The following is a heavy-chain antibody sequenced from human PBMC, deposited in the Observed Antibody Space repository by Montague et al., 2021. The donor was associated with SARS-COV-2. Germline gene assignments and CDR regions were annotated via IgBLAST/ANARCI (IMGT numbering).Heavy chain of an antibody. J-gene: IGHJ4*02. Sequence: PALVKPTQTLTLTCTFSGFSLTTNGVGVGWIRQPPGKALEWVALIYWDDDKRFSPSLKTRLTISKDTSKKQVVLTLADMDPVDTATYFCVRGSHSENSGYFVPFAYWGQGPLVTVPS. D-gene: IGHD3-22*01. CDR3: VRGSHSENSGYFVPFAY. V-gene: IGHV2-5*02. CDR1: GFSLTTNGVG. CDR2: IYWDDDK.